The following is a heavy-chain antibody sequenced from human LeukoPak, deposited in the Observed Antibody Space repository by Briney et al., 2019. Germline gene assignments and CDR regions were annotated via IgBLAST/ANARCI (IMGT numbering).Heavy chain of an antibody. J-gene: IGHJ4*02. CDR2: IILMLGIP. CDR1: GGTFSSYA. V-gene: IGHV1-69*04. D-gene: IGHD3-9*01. CDR3: ARDTDDILTGTGDY. Sequence: GSSVKVSCKASGGTFSSYAISWVRQAPGQGLEWMGRIILMLGIPNYAQRFQGRVTITADKSTSTAYMELSSLRSEDTAVYYCARDTDDILTGTGDYWGQGTLVTVSS.